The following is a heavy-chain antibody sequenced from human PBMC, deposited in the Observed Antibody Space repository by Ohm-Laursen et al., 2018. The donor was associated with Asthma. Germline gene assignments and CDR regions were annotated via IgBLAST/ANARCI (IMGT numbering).Heavy chain of an antibody. J-gene: IGHJ4*02. V-gene: IGHV3-7*05. Sequence: GSLRLSCSASGFTVGSDYMTWVRQAPGKGLEWVANIYPDGGEKYYVDSVDGRFTISRDNAKNSLYLQMNSLRAEDTAVYYCATNLPYEAENYWGQGTLVTASS. CDR2: IYPDGGEK. CDR1: GFTVGSDY. CDR3: ATNLPYEAENY. D-gene: IGHD3-16*01.